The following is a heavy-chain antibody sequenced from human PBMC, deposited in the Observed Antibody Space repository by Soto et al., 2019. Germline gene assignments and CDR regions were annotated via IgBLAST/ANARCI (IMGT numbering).Heavy chain of an antibody. V-gene: IGHV3-48*01. CDR3: ARVAVVDATLNAFGI. D-gene: IGHD2-15*01. Sequence: TFISYRISRVLQDPRKGLEWVSYINSRSSTIYYADSVKGRFTISRDNARNSLYLQMNSLRAEDTAVYYCARVAVVDATLNAFGIWGQGTMVTVSS. CDR2: INSRSSTI. CDR1: TFISYR. J-gene: IGHJ3*02.